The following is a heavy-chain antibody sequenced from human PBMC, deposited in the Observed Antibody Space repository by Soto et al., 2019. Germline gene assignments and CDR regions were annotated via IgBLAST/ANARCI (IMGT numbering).Heavy chain of an antibody. Sequence: ASVKVSCKASGYTFTSYGISWVRQAPGQGLEWMGWISAYNGNTNYAQKLQGRVTMTTDTSTSTAYMELRSLRSDDTAVYYCAREGGLVRQNYYYYMDVWGKGTTVTVSS. V-gene: IGHV1-18*01. CDR3: AREGGLVRQNYYYYMDV. J-gene: IGHJ6*03. D-gene: IGHD3-10*01. CDR2: ISAYNGNT. CDR1: GYTFTSYG.